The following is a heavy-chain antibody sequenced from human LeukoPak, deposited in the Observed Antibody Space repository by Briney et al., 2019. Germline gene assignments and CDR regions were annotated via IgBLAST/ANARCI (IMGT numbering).Heavy chain of an antibody. CDR2: MSGSGGTT. Sequence: GGSLRLSCAASGFTFSRYAMSWVRQAPGKGLEWVSGMSGSGGTTYYADSVKGRFTISRGKSKNTLYLQMNSLRAEGTAVYYCASPYRGYSYNYDAFDIWGQGTMVAVSS. J-gene: IGHJ3*02. V-gene: IGHV3-23*01. CDR1: GFTFSRYA. CDR3: ASPYRGYSYNYDAFDI. D-gene: IGHD5-18*01.